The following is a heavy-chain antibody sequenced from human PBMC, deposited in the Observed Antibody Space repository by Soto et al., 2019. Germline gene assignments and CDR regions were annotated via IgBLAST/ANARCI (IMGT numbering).Heavy chain of an antibody. D-gene: IGHD4-17*01. CDR2: IGPDGTNK. CDR3: VSASYGDHEYFQN. CDR1: GFTFYTYW. V-gene: IGHV3-74*01. J-gene: IGHJ1*01. Sequence: EVQLVESGGGLVQPGGSLRLSCAASGFTFYTYWMHWVRQVPGKGQVWVSRIGPDGTNKDYEDSVRGRFTISRDNARQTLHLQMSALRADDTAVYFCVSASYGDHEYFQNWGQGTLVTVSS.